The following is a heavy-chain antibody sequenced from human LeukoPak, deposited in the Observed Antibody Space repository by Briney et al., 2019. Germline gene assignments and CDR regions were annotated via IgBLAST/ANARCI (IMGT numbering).Heavy chain of an antibody. V-gene: IGHV4-59*01. CDR3: ARVMGIMITFGGVIDV. J-gene: IGHJ4*02. Sequence: SETLSLTCTVSGGSISSYYWSWIRQPPGKGLEWIGYIYYSGSTNYNPSLKSRVTISVDTSKNQFSLKLSSVTAADTAVYYCARVMGIMITFGGVIDVWGQGTLVTVSS. CDR2: IYYSGST. CDR1: GGSISSYY. D-gene: IGHD3-16*02.